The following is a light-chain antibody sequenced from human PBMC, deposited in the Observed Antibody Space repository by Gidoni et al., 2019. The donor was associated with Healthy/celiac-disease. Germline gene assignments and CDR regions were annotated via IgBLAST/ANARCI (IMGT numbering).Light chain of an antibody. CDR2: DAT. V-gene: IGKV3-11*01. CDR3: QQRSNWPPLT. Sequence: ESVLTQSPATLSLSPGERATLSCRASQSVSSYFAWYHQKPGQAPRLLIYDATNSATGSTARFSGSGSGTDFTLTISSLEPEDVAVYYCQQRSNWPPLTFGRGTKVEIK. J-gene: IGKJ4*02. CDR1: QSVSSY.